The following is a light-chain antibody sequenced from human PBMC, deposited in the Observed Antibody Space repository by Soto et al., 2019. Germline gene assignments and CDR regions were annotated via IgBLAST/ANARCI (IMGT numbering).Light chain of an antibody. V-gene: IGKV3-20*01. CDR3: HQYGRSPWT. Sequence: EIMLTQSPATLSLSPGERATLSCRASQSVSSYLAWFQQKPGQAPRLLIYGASSRATGIPDRFSGSGSGTDFTLTISRLEPEDFAVYYCHQYGRSPWTLGQGTKVDI. CDR1: QSVSSY. CDR2: GAS. J-gene: IGKJ1*01.